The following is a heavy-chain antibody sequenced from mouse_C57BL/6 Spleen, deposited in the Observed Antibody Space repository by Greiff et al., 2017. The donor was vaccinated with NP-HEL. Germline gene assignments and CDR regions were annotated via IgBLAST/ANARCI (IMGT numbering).Heavy chain of an antibody. CDR2: IYPRSGNT. Sequence: QVQLQQSGAELARPGASVKLSCKASGYTFTSYGISWVKQRTGQGLEWIGEIYPRSGNTYYNEKFKGKATLTADKSSSTAYMELRSLTSEDSAVYFCARSDYYSNLYAMDYWGQGTSVTVSS. J-gene: IGHJ4*01. D-gene: IGHD2-5*01. V-gene: IGHV1-81*01. CDR3: ARSDYYSNLYAMDY. CDR1: GYTFTSYG.